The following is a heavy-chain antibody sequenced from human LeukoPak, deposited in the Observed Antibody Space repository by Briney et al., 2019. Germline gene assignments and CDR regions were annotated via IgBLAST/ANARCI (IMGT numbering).Heavy chain of an antibody. D-gene: IGHD2-2*01. V-gene: IGHV1-69*10. Sequence: SVKVSCKASGGTFSSYAISWVRQAPGQGLEWMGXXXXXXXIANYAQKFQGRVTITADKSTSTAYMELSSLRSEDTAVYYCASLGDIVVVPAELNDAFDIWGQGTMVTVSS. CDR3: ASLGDIVVVPAELNDAFDI. J-gene: IGHJ3*02. CDR2: XXXXXXIA. CDR1: GGTFSSYA.